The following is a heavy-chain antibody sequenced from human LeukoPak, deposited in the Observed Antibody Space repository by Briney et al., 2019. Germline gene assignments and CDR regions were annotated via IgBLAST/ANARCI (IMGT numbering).Heavy chain of an antibody. CDR3: ASSGYAEVGRFDY. CDR2: ISSNSSYI. CDR1: GFTFSTYS. V-gene: IGHV3-21*01. J-gene: IGHJ4*02. Sequence: GGSLRLSCAASGFTFSTYSMNWVRQAPGKGLEWVSSISSNSSYIYYADSVKGRFTISRDNAKNSLYLQMNSLRAEDTAVYYCASSGYAEVGRFDYWGQGTLVTVSS. D-gene: IGHD3-22*01.